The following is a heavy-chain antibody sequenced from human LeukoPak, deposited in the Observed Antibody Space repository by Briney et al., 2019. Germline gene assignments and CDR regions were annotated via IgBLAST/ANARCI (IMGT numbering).Heavy chain of an antibody. V-gene: IGHV3-23*01. D-gene: IGHD3-9*01. Sequence: GGSLRLSCAASGFTFSSYSMNWVRQAPGKGLKWVSGISESGAITHYADSVKGRFTISRDNSKTTVFLQMNSLRAEDTAVYYCAVSVRFERVWHYFNNWGQGTQVTVSS. J-gene: IGHJ4*02. CDR1: GFTFSSYS. CDR2: ISESGAIT. CDR3: AVSVRFERVWHYFNN.